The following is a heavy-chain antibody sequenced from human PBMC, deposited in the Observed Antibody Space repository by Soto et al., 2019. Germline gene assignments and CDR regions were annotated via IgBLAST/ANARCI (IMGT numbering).Heavy chain of an antibody. Sequence: GGSLRLSCAASGFTLTSNGIHWVRQAPGKGLEWVAVSRYDGSKQFYAESVKGRFTISRDSSKNTLLLIMNSLRVEDTAVYYCARDRYGSSNWYEGSYFEYRGQGTLVTVSS. CDR2: SRYDGSKQ. D-gene: IGHD6-13*01. CDR1: GFTLTSNG. CDR3: ARDRYGSSNWYEGSYFEY. V-gene: IGHV3-33*01. J-gene: IGHJ4*02.